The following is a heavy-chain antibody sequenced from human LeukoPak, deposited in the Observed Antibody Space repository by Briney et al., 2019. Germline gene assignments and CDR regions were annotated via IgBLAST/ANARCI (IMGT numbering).Heavy chain of an antibody. CDR2: IYSAGST. CDR3: AKGHCTNGICWLD. Sequence: GGSLRLSCAASGFTVSSTYMSWVRQAPGKGLEWASIIYSAGSTYYADSVKGRFTISRDNSKNTLYLQMNSLRAEDTAVYYCAKGHCTNGICWLDWGQGTLVTVSS. J-gene: IGHJ4*02. CDR1: GFTVSSTY. V-gene: IGHV3-53*01. D-gene: IGHD2-8*01.